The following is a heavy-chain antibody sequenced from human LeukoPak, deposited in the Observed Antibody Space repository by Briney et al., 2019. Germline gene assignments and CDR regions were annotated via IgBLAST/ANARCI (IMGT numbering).Heavy chain of an antibody. J-gene: IGHJ4*02. CDR2: MNPNSGNT. Sequence: ASVKVSCKASGGTFSSYAISWVRQATGQGLEWMGWMNPNSGNTGYAQKFQGRVTITRNTSISTAYMELSSLRSEDTAVYYCARGQGGGYGRNWGQGTLVTVSS. CDR3: ARGQGGGYGRN. D-gene: IGHD5-12*01. CDR1: GGTFSSYA. V-gene: IGHV1-8*03.